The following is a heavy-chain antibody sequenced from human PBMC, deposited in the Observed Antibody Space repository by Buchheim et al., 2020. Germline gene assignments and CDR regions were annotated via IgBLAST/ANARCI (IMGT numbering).Heavy chain of an antibody. D-gene: IGHD2-8*01. CDR3: ARVNTLYNFDY. J-gene: IGHJ4*02. CDR1: GFTFSSYS. V-gene: IGHV3-48*02. CDR2: ISSSSTI. Sequence: EVQLVESGGGLVQPGGSLRLSCAASGFTFSSYSMNWVRQAPGKGLEWVSYISSSSTIYYADSVKGRFTISRDNAKNSLYLQMNSLRDEDTAVYYCARVNTLYNFDYWGQGTL.